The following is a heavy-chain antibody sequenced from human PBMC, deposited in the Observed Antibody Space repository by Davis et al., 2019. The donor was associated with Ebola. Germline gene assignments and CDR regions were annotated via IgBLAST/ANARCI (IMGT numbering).Heavy chain of an antibody. CDR3: ARGPGGRSIFDY. Sequence: PGGSLRLSCTASGFVFSSYAFHWVRQAPGRGLEWVSTVGGGGNTFYADSVKGRFTISRDNSKNTLYLHMSSLRAEDTAVYYCARGPGGRSIFDYWGQGTLVTFSS. D-gene: IGHD3-16*01. CDR1: GFVFSSYA. V-gene: IGHV3-23*01. J-gene: IGHJ4*02. CDR2: VGGGGNT.